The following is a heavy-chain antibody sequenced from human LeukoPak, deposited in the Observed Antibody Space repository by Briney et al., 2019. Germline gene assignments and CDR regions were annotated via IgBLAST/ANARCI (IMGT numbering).Heavy chain of an antibody. CDR3: ARSPKRGYDIVLIRDGMDV. CDR2: MNPNSGNT. CDR1: GYTLTSYD. V-gene: IGHV1-8*01. Sequence: ASVKVSCKASGYTLTSYDINWVRQATGQGLEWMGWMNPNSGNTGYAQKFQGRVTMTRNTSISTAYMELSSLRSEDTAVYYCARSPKRGYDIVLIRDGMDVWGQGTTVTVSS. J-gene: IGHJ6*02. D-gene: IGHD2-8*02.